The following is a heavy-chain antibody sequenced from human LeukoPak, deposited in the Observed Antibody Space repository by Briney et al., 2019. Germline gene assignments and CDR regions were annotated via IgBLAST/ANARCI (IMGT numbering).Heavy chain of an antibody. CDR3: ARVRITMIVVDYYYYYGMDV. Sequence: ASVKVSRKASGYTFTGYYMHWVRQAPGQGLEWMGWINPNSGGTNYAQKFQGRVTMTRDTSISTAYMELSRLRSDDTAVYYCARVRITMIVVDYYYYYGMDVWGQGTTVTVSS. V-gene: IGHV1-2*02. J-gene: IGHJ6*02. CDR2: INPNSGGT. CDR1: GYTFTGYY. D-gene: IGHD3-22*01.